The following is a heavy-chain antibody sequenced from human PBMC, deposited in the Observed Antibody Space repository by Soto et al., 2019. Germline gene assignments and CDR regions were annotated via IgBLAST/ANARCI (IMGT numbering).Heavy chain of an antibody. CDR3: ARGSLLLFVWLPFDY. Sequence: GGALRLSCAASGFTFSSYAMHWVRQSPGKGLEWVAVISYDGSNKYYADSVKGRFTISRDNSKNTLYLQMNSLRAEDTAVYYCARGSLLLFVWLPFDYWGQGTLVTVSS. D-gene: IGHD3-3*01. CDR2: ISYDGSNK. CDR1: GFTFSSYA. V-gene: IGHV3-30-3*01. J-gene: IGHJ4*02.